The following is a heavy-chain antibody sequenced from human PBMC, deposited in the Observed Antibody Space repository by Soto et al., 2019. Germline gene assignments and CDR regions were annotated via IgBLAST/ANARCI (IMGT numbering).Heavy chain of an antibody. D-gene: IGHD6-19*01. CDR2: IWYDGSNK. CDR3: ARIPQIAVAGTRSGYFDL. Sequence: GGSLRLSCAASGFTFSSYGMHWVRQAPGKGLEWVAVIWYDGSNKYYADSVKGRFTISRDNSKNTLYLQMNSLGAEDTAVYYCARIPQIAVAGTRSGYFDLWGRGTLVTVSS. CDR1: GFTFSSYG. V-gene: IGHV3-33*01. J-gene: IGHJ2*01.